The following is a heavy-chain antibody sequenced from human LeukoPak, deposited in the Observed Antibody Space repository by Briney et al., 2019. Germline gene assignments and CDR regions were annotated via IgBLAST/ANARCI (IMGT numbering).Heavy chain of an antibody. CDR2: IRYDGSGK. D-gene: IGHD6-19*01. CDR1: GFTFSRYG. V-gene: IGHV3-30*02. Sequence: GGSLRLSCAASGFTFSRYGMHWVRQAPGKGLEWVAFIRYDGSGKYYADSVKGRFTISRDNSKNTLYLQMDSLRADDTSVYYCAKIGAVAGHFDYWGQGTLVTVSS. CDR3: AKIGAVAGHFDY. J-gene: IGHJ4*02.